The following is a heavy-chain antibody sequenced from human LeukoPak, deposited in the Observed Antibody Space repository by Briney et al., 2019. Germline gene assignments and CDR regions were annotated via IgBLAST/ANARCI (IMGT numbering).Heavy chain of an antibody. CDR3: VRGYDYGCPYYFDV. D-gene: IGHD4-17*01. CDR1: GGSIRSYY. Sequence: SETLSLTCTVSGGSIRSYYWSWIRQPPGKGLEWIGYIHHSGSTNYNPSLQRRVTISVDTSNNQVSLKLSSVTAADTAVYYCVRGYDYGCPYYFDVWGQGTLVTVSS. J-gene: IGHJ4*02. CDR2: IHHSGST. V-gene: IGHV4-59*12.